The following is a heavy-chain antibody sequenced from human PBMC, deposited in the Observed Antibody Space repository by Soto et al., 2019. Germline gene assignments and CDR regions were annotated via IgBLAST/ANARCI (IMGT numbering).Heavy chain of an antibody. CDR2: IIPIFGTA. D-gene: IGHD5-18*01. Sequence: QVQLVQSGAEVKKPGSSVNVSCKASGGTFSSYAISWVRQAPGQGLEWMGGIIPIFGTANYAQKFQGRVTITEDKSPSTAYMELSSLRSEDTAVYYCARDGNGGYSYGRFDYWGQGTLVTVSS. CDR3: ARDGNGGYSYGRFDY. CDR1: GGTFSSYA. V-gene: IGHV1-69*06. J-gene: IGHJ4*02.